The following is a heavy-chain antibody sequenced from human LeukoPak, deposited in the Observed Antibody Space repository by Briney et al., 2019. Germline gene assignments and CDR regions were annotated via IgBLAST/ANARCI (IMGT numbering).Heavy chain of an antibody. Sequence: PSETLSLTCAVSGFSISSGFYWGWVRPPPGKGLEYIGHISHSGATHYNPSLMSRVTISLDTSKNHFSLKLSSVTAADTAMYFCARLSAACFDPWGQGTLVTVSS. CDR3: ARLSAACFDP. J-gene: IGHJ5*02. CDR1: GFSISSGFY. V-gene: IGHV4-38-2*01. CDR2: ISHSGAT.